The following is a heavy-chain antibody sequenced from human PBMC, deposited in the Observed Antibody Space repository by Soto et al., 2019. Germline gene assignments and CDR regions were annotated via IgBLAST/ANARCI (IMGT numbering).Heavy chain of an antibody. CDR3: AKDRVPIAAAGLIDY. J-gene: IGHJ4*02. CDR1: GFTFSSYG. D-gene: IGHD6-13*01. Sequence: QVQLVESGGGVVQPGRSLRLSCAASGFTFSSYGMHWVRQAPGKGLEWVAVISYDGSNKYYADSVKGRFTISRDNSKNTLYLQMNSLRAEDTAVYYCAKDRVPIAAAGLIDYWGQGTLVTVSS. CDR2: ISYDGSNK. V-gene: IGHV3-30*18.